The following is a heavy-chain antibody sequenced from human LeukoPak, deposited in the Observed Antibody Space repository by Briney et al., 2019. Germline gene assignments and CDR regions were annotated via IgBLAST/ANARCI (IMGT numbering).Heavy chain of an antibody. CDR2: INSDGSST. CDR1: GFTFSSYW. V-gene: IGHV3-74*01. Sequence: PGGSLRLSCAASGFTFSSYWMHWVRQAPGKGLVWVSRINSDGSSTTYADSVKGRFTISRDNAKNTLYLQMNSLRPEDTAVYYCAKPNLDSSGSLDCWGQGTLVTVSS. J-gene: IGHJ4*02. CDR3: AKPNLDSSGSLDC. D-gene: IGHD3-22*01.